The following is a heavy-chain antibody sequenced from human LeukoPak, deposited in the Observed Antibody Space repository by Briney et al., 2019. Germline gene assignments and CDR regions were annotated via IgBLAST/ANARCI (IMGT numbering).Heavy chain of an antibody. CDR1: SGSISSYY. Sequence: SETLSLTCTVSSGSISSYYWSWIRQPPGKGLEWIGYIYYSGSTNYNPSLKSRVTISVDTSKNQFSLKLSSVTAADTAVYYCARSLYSSSQPFDYWGQGTLVTVSS. J-gene: IGHJ4*02. CDR3: ARSLYSSSQPFDY. CDR2: IYYSGST. D-gene: IGHD6-13*01. V-gene: IGHV4-59*01.